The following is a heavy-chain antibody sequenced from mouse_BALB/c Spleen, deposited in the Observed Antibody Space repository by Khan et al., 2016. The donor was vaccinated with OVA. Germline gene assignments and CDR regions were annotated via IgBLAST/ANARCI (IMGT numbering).Heavy chain of an antibody. CDR2: ILPGSGST. V-gene: IGHV1-9*01. CDR3: TRTGNYRDYCDY. CDR1: GYTFSSYW. J-gene: IGHJ2*01. Sequence: QVQLQQSGAELMKPGASVKISCKATGYTFSSYWIEWVKQRPGHGLEWIGEILPGSGSTNYNEKFKGKATFTADTSSNTAYIQLNSLTSGDSAVDYWTRTGNYRDYCDYWGQGTTLTVSS. D-gene: IGHD2-1*01.